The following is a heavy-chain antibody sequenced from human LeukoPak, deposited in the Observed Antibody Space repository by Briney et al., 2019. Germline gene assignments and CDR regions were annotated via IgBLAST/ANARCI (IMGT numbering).Heavy chain of an antibody. CDR1: GYTFIYYG. Sequence: GASVKVSCKTSGYTFIYYGINWVRQAPGQGLEWMGWISPYNYNTNYAQKFQGRVTLTTDTSTSTAYMELRSLRSDDTAVFFCARGPPGTLIVLDAFDIWGQGTLVTVSS. V-gene: IGHV1-18*01. D-gene: IGHD3-22*01. CDR3: ARGPPGTLIVLDAFDI. CDR2: ISPYNYNT. J-gene: IGHJ3*02.